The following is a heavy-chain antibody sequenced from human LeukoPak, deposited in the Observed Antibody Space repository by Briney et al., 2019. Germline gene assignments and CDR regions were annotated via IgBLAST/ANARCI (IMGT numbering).Heavy chain of an antibody. Sequence: ASVKVSCKASGYSFTDYYIHWVRQAPGQGLEHLGWINPNSGASISARPFLGRITLTRDSSISTVYMDFSSLTSDDTAVYYCARAPWGRSDFWSGHPYYFDYWGQGTLVTVSS. CDR1: GYSFTDYY. CDR2: INPNSGAS. CDR3: ARAPWGRSDFWSGHPYYFDY. D-gene: IGHD3-3*01. J-gene: IGHJ4*02. V-gene: IGHV1-2*02.